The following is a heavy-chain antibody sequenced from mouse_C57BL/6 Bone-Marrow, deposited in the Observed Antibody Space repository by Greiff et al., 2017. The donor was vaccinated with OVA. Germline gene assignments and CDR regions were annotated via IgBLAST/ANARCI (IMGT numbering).Heavy chain of an antibody. CDR2: IHPNSGST. J-gene: IGHJ4*01. V-gene: IGHV1-64*01. Sequence: QVQLQQSGAELVKPGASVKLSCKASGYTFTSYWMHWVKQRPGQGLEWIGMIHPNSGSTNYNEKFKSKATLTVDKSSSTAYMQLSSLTSEDSAVYYCAREGNYYSNYVGTYYAMDYWGQGTSVTVSS. D-gene: IGHD2-5*01. CDR3: AREGNYYSNYVGTYYAMDY. CDR1: GYTFTSYW.